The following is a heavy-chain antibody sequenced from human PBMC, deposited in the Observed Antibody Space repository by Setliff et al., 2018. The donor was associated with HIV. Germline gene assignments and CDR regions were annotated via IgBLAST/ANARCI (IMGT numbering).Heavy chain of an antibody. CDR3: ARPSHVYDDDGPLGY. CDR1: GYSFTGYD. J-gene: IGHJ4*02. V-gene: IGHV1-8*01. Sequence: GASVKVSCKTSGYSFTGYDINWVRQATGQGLEWMAWMNPSTGEIGYAQKFQGRLTMTRDSSISTAYMELRGLRSEDTAIYYCARPSHVYDDDGPLGYWGQGTLVTVSS. CDR2: MNPSTGEI. D-gene: IGHD3-16*01.